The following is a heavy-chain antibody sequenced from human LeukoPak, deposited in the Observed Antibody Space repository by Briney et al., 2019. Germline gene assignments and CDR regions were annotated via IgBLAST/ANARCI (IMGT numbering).Heavy chain of an antibody. D-gene: IGHD3-9*01. CDR2: INPNSGGT. CDR1: GYTFTGYY. CDR3: ARGTRDYDILTGYSKPRFDY. V-gene: IGHV1-2*02. Sequence: ASVKVSCKASGYTFTGYYMHWVRQAPGQGLEWMGWINPNSGGTNYAQKFQGRVTMTRNTSTSTAYMELSSLRSDDTAVYYCARGTRDYDILTGYSKPRFDYWGQGTLVTVSS. J-gene: IGHJ4*02.